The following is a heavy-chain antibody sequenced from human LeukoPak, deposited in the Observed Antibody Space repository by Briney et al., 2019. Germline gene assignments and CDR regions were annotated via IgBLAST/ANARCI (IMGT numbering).Heavy chain of an antibody. D-gene: IGHD2-2*01. J-gene: IGHJ4*02. V-gene: IGHV1-18*01. CDR3: ARIGRYCSSTSCYPSGFDY. Sequence: ASVKVSCKASGYTFTSYGISWVRRAPGQGLEWMGWISAYNGNTNYAQKLQGRVTMTTDTSTSTAYMELRSLRSDDTAVYYCARIGRYCSSTSCYPSGFDYWGQGTLVTVSS. CDR2: ISAYNGNT. CDR1: GYTFTSYG.